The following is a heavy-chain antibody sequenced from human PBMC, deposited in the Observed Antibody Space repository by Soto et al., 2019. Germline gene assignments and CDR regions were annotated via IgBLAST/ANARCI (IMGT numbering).Heavy chain of an antibody. CDR3: ARVGLPEASSNWFDP. CDR1: GGTFSSYA. Sequence: QVQLVQSGAEVKKPGSSVKVSCKASGGTFSSYAISWVRQSPGQGLEWMGGIIPIFGTANYAQKLQGRVTITADESTSTAYMELSSLRSEDTAVYYCARVGLPEASSNWFDPWGQGTLVTVSS. D-gene: IGHD2-21*01. V-gene: IGHV1-69*01. CDR2: IIPIFGTA. J-gene: IGHJ5*02.